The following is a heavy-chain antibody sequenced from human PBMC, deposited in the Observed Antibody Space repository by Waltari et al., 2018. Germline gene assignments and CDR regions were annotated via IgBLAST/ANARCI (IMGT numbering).Heavy chain of an antibody. J-gene: IGHJ4*02. Sequence: QVQLQQWGAGLLKPSETLSLTCAVYGGSFSGYYWSWIRPPPGNGLGGVGGSYKRGSRKHPGKGMEWIGEINHSGSTNYNPSLKSRVTISVDTSKNQFSLKLSSVTAADTAVYYCARWGFGQLRIDYWGQGTLVTVSS. V-gene: IGHV4-34*01. CDR1: GGSFSGYY. CDR3: ARWGFGQLRIDY. D-gene: IGHD3-10*01. CDR2: INHSGST.